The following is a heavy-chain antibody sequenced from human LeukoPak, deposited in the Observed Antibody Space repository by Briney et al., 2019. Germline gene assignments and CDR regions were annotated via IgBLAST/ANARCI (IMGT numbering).Heavy chain of an antibody. J-gene: IGHJ4*02. CDR3: ARDGYDFWSDYPTTLDY. CDR2: ISTSSRTI. Sequence: GGSLRLSCAVSGFNFSNYNMNWVRQAPGKGLEWVSYISTSSRTIYSADSVKGRFTISRDNAKNSLYLQMNSLRAEDTAVYYCARDGYDFWSDYPTTLDYWGQGTLVTVSS. D-gene: IGHD3-3*01. CDR1: GFNFSNYN. V-gene: IGHV3-48*01.